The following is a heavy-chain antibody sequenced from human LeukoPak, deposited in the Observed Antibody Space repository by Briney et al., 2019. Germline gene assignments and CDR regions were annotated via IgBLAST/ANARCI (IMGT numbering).Heavy chain of an antibody. CDR1: GFTVSSIH. V-gene: IGHV3-53*01. CDR3: ARAQTRAFDI. Sequence: QSGGPLRLSCAASGFTVSSIHMSWVRQAPGKGLEWVSVIFSGGSTYYTDSVKGRFTISRDNSKNTLYLQMNSLRAEDTAIYYCARAQTRAFDIWGQGTMVTVSS. CDR2: IFSGGST. J-gene: IGHJ3*02.